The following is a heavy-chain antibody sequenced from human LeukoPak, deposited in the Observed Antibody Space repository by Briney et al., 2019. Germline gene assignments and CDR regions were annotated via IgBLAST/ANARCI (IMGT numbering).Heavy chain of an antibody. Sequence: SETLSLTCTVSGGSISSYYWSWIRQPPGKGLEWIGYIYYSGSTNYNPSLKSRVTISVDTSKNQFSPKLSSVTAADTAVYYCARAGPGYYYYGMDVWGQGTTVTVSS. CDR1: GGSISSYY. CDR2: IYYSGST. V-gene: IGHV4-59*01. J-gene: IGHJ6*02. CDR3: ARAGPGYYYYGMDV.